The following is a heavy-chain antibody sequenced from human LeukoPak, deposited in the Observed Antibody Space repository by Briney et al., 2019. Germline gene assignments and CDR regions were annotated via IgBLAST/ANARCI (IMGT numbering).Heavy chain of an antibody. Sequence: ASVKVSCKASGYTFTGYYMHWVRQAPGQGLEWMGWINPNSGGTNYAQKFQGRVTMTRDTSISTAYMELSRLRSDDTAVYYCAMRSNMVAPPGAYDMWGQATMVTVSS. J-gene: IGHJ3*02. CDR3: AMRSNMVAPPGAYDM. D-gene: IGHD2-15*01. CDR1: GYTFTGYY. V-gene: IGHV1-2*02. CDR2: INPNSGGT.